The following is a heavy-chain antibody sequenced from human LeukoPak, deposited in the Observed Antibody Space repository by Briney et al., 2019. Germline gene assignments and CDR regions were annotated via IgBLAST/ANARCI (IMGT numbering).Heavy chain of an antibody. CDR3: AKDVGKWESLHFFDY. CDR1: GFTFNNYA. D-gene: IGHD1-26*01. CDR2: ISGSGGTT. V-gene: IGHV3-23*01. Sequence: PGGSLRLSCAASGFTFNNYAMNWVRQAPGKGLEWVSVISGSGGTTYYADSVKGRFTISRDSSKNTLYPQMNSLRGDDTAVYYCAKDVGKWESLHFFDYWGQGTLVTVSS. J-gene: IGHJ4*02.